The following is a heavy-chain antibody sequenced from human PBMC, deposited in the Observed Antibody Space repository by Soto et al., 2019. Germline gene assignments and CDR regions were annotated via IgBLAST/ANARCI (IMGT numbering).Heavy chain of an antibody. V-gene: IGHV1-69*01. CDR1: GGTFNNYA. D-gene: IGHD3-10*01. J-gene: IGHJ6*02. Sequence: QVLLVQSGPEVKKPGSSVKVSCKASGGTFNNYAINWVRQATGRGLEWMGGIIPTFGTGNHAQDFQGRVTITADESTTTADMELTSLRSEDTAIYYCASFDGTLVRGGRSSPYEMDVWGQGTTVIVSS. CDR2: IIPTFGTG. CDR3: ASFDGTLVRGGRSSPYEMDV.